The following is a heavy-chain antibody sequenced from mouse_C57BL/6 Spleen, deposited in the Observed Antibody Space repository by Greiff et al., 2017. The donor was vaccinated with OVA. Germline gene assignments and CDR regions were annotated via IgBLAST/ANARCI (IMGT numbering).Heavy chain of an antibody. CDR3: ARRDGSSYAWFAY. V-gene: IGHV1-82*01. Sequence: QVQLQQSGPELVKPGASVKISCKASGYAFSSSWMNWVKQRPGKGLEWIGRIYPGDGDTNYNGKFKGKATLTADKYSSTAYMQLSSLTSEDSAVYFCARRDGSSYAWFAYWGQGTLVTVSA. D-gene: IGHD1-1*01. CDR1: GYAFSSSW. CDR2: IYPGDGDT. J-gene: IGHJ3*01.